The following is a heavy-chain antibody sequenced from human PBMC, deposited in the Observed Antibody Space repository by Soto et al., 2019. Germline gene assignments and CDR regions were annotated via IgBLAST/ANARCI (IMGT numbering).Heavy chain of an antibody. D-gene: IGHD3-16*01. Sequence: QVQLVQSGTEVKKPGASVKVSCKTSGYTFTNHGINWVRQAPGQGLEWMGWINHYNANTNYAQKLPGRVTMTTDTSSTSAYMDRRSLTSEETAVYYLVRDRVAGIWGDAFDIWGPGTGVTVSS. CDR3: VRDRVAGIWGDAFDI. J-gene: IGHJ3*02. CDR1: GYTFTNHG. V-gene: IGHV1-18*04. CDR2: INHYNANT.